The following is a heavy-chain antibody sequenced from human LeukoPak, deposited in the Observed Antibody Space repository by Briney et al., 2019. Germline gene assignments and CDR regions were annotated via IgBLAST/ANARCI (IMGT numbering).Heavy chain of an antibody. V-gene: IGHV1-69*04. CDR1: GGTFSSYA. J-gene: IGHJ5*02. CDR3: ARDGDVVVPAAINWFDP. Sequence: ASVKVSCKASGGTFSSYAISWVRQAPGQGLEWMGRIIPILGIANYAQKFQGRVTITADKSTSTAYMELSSLRSEDTAVYYCARDGDVVVPAAINWFDPWGQGTLVTVSS. D-gene: IGHD2-2*02. CDR2: IIPILGIA.